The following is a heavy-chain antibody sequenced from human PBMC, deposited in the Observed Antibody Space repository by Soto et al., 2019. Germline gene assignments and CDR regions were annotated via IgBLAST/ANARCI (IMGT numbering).Heavy chain of an antibody. V-gene: IGHV3-23*01. CDR2: INSGGGST. J-gene: IGHJ4*02. CDR1: GFTFSSYA. D-gene: IGHD3-9*01. CDR3: ARAGYYRFDY. Sequence: PGGSLRLSCAASGFTFSSYAMSWVRQAPGKGLEWVSAINSGGGSTYYADSVKGRFTISRDNAKNTLYLQLNSLRAEDTAVYFCARAGYYRFDYWGQGTVVTVSS.